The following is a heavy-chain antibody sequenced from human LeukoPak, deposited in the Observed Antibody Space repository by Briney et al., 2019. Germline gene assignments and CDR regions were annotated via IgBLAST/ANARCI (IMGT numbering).Heavy chain of an antibody. J-gene: IGHJ4*02. CDR2: IYYSGST. V-gene: IGHV4-59*08. D-gene: IGHD3-10*01. CDR1: GGSISSYY. Sequence: SETLSLTCTVSGGSISSYYLSWIRQPPGKGLEWIGYIYYSGSTNYNPSLKSRVTISVDTSKNQFCLKLSSVTAADTAVYYCARLSSGSYYTFFDYWGQGTLVTVSS. CDR3: ARLSSGSYYTFFDY.